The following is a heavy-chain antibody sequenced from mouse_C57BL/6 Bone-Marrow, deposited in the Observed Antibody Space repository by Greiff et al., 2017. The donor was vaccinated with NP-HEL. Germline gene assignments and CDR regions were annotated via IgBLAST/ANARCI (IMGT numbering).Heavy chain of an antibody. Sequence: EVQLKESGPELVKPGASVKISCQASGYSFTGYYMNWVKQSPEKSLEWIGEINPSTGGTTYNQKFKAKATLTVDKSSSTAYMQLKSLTSEDSAVYYCAREDSKRGYWYFDVWGTGTTVTVSS. V-gene: IGHV1-42*01. J-gene: IGHJ1*03. D-gene: IGHD2-5*01. CDR3: AREDSKRGYWYFDV. CDR1: GYSFTGYY. CDR2: INPSTGGT.